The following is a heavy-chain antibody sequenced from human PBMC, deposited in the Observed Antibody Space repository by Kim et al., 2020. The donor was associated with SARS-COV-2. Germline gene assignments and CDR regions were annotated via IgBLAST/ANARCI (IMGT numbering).Heavy chain of an antibody. V-gene: IGHV3-11*06. D-gene: IGHD3-10*01. J-gene: IGHJ4*02. CDR3: ARVRITMVRGAPDY. Sequence: ADPLKGRFTISRDNAKNSLYLQMNSLRAEDTAVYYCARVRITMVRGAPDYWGQGTLVTVSS.